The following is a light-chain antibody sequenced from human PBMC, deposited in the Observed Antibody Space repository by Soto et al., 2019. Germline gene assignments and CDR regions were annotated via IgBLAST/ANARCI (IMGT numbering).Light chain of an antibody. CDR3: QLRSHWPPT. J-gene: IGKJ2*01. CDR1: QSVSSY. CDR2: DAS. Sequence: EIVLTQSPATLSLSPGERATLSCRASQSVSSYLAWYQQKPGQAPRLLIYDASNRATGIPARFSGSGSGTDFHLTISSLEPEDFAVSYCQLRSHWPPTLGQGTKLEIK. V-gene: IGKV3-11*01.